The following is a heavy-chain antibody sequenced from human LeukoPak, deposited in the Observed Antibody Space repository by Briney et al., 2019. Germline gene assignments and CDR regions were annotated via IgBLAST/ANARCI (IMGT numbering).Heavy chain of an antibody. D-gene: IGHD6-19*01. Sequence: SETLSLTCSVSRGSISSPNYYWGWVRQSPGKGLEWIGNIFYSGTTYYNPSLPSLKSRVTILIDTSKNQFSLRLRSVTAADTAVYYCARAMQEQWLVPFDYWGQGTLVTVSS. CDR2: IFYSGTT. V-gene: IGHV4-39*07. J-gene: IGHJ4*02. CDR1: RGSISSPNYY. CDR3: ARAMQEQWLVPFDY.